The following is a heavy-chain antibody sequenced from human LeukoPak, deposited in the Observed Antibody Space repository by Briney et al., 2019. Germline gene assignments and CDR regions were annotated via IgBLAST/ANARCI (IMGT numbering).Heavy chain of an antibody. CDR2: IYYSGST. CDR1: GGSISSYY. J-gene: IGHJ3*02. D-gene: IGHD6-13*01. CDR3: ARRGSSSWYDAFDI. V-gene: IGHV4-59*08. Sequence: SETLSLTCTVSGGSISSYYWSWLRQPPGKGLEWIGYIYYSGSTNYNPSLKSRVTISVDTSKNQFSLKLSSVTAADTAVYYCARRGSSSWYDAFDIWGQGTMVTVSS.